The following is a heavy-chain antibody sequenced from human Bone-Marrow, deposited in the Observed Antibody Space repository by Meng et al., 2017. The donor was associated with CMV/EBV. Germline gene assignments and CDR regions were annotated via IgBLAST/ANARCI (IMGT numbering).Heavy chain of an antibody. V-gene: IGHV4-61*01. D-gene: IGHD2-15*01. CDR1: GGSVSSGSYY. Sequence: GSLRLSCTVSGGSVSSGSYYWSWIRQPPGKGLEWIGYIYYSGSTNYNPSLKSRVTISVDTSKNQFSLKLSSVTAADTAVYYCARDSAATQTQNYYYYGMDVWGQGTTVTVSS. CDR3: ARDSAATQTQNYYYYGMDV. J-gene: IGHJ6*02. CDR2: IYYSGST.